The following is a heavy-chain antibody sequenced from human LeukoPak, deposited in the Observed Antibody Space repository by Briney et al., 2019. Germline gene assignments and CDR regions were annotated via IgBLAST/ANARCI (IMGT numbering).Heavy chain of an antibody. J-gene: IGHJ4*02. D-gene: IGHD4-17*01. CDR3: ASNHNDYGDYVQAY. Sequence: SETLSLPCAVYGGSFSGYYWSWIRQPPGKGLEWIGEINHSGSTNYNPSLKSRVTISVDTSRNQFSLKLSSVTAADTAVYYCASNHNDYGDYVQAYWGQGTLVTVSS. CDR2: INHSGST. V-gene: IGHV4-34*01. CDR1: GGSFSGYY.